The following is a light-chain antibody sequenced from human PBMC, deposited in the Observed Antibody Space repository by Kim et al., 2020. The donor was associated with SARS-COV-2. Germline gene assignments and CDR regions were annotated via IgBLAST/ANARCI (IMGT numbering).Light chain of an antibody. CDR2: DAS. V-gene: IGKV3-11*01. CDR1: QSIDTY. J-gene: IGKJ4*01. Sequence: PVERATLSCRASQSIDTYLALYQQRPGQAPRLLVYDASNRATGVPDRFSGSGSGTDFTLTISSLEPEDFSTYYCQQRNSWPPAVTFGGGTKVDIK. CDR3: QQRNSWPPAVT.